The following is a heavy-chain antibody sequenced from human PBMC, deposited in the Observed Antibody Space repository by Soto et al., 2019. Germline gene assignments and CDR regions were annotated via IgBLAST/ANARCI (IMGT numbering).Heavy chain of an antibody. Sequence: QVQLVQSGADVKKPGASVKVSCKASGYTFTGYYMHWVRQAPGQGLEWMGWINPNSGGTNYAQKFQGWVTMTRHTSISTAYMELSRLRSDDTAVYYCARAPPGSCPFFDYWGQGTLVTVSS. CDR3: ARAPPGSCPFFDY. D-gene: IGHD6-13*01. J-gene: IGHJ4*02. V-gene: IGHV1-2*04. CDR1: GYTFTGYY. CDR2: INPNSGGT.